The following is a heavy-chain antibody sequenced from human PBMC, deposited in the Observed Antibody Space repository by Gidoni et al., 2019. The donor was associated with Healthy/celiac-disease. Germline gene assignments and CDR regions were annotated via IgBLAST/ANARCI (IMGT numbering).Heavy chain of an antibody. CDR1: GSIFGSYA. D-gene: IGHD3-22*01. V-gene: IGHV3-23*01. CDR2: ISGSGGST. J-gene: IGHJ4*02. CDR3: AKGHYDSSGYWFNY. Sequence: EVQLLESGGGLVQPGGSLRLSREASGSIFGSYAMSGVRQAPGKGLEWVSAISGSGGSTYYADSVKGRYTIYRDNSKNTLYLQMNSLRAEDTAVYYCAKGHYDSSGYWFNYWGQGTLVTVSS.